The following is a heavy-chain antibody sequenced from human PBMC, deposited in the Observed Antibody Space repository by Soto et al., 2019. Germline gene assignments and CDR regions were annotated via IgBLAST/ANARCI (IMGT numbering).Heavy chain of an antibody. Sequence: SETLSLTCTVSGGSISSYYWSWIRQPPGKGLEWIGYIYYSGSTNYNPSLKSRVTISVDTSKNQFSLKLSAGTAAATAVYYCARVKVGATAPDYWGQGTLVTVSS. D-gene: IGHD1-26*01. J-gene: IGHJ4*02. CDR2: IYYSGST. CDR1: GGSISSYY. V-gene: IGHV4-59*01. CDR3: ARVKVGATAPDY.